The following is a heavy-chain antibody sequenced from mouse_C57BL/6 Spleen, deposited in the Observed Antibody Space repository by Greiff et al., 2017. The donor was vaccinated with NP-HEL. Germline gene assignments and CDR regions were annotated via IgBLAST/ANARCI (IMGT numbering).Heavy chain of an antibody. CDR2: IDPSDSET. V-gene: IGHV1-52*01. D-gene: IGHD2-13*01. Sequence: QVQLQQPGAELVRPGSSVKLSCKASGYTFTSYWMHWVKQRPIQGLEWIGNIDPSDSETHYNQKFKDKATLTVDKSSSTAYMQLSSLTSEDSAVYYCARFGDYQYYYAMDYWGQGTSVTVSS. J-gene: IGHJ4*01. CDR3: ARFGDYQYYYAMDY. CDR1: GYTFTSYW.